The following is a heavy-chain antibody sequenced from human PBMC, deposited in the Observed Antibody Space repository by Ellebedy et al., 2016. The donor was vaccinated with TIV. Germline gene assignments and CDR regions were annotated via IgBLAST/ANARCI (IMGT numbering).Heavy chain of an antibody. Sequence: GESLKISCAASGFTFSGYAMSWVRQTPGKRLEWVSGINSRGGTTSYADSVKGRFTISRDNSKNTLYLQMNSLRADDTAIYYCAKGAYLNWFDPWGQGTLATVSS. CDR1: GFTFSGYA. J-gene: IGHJ5*02. CDR3: AKGAYLNWFDP. CDR2: INSRGGTT. V-gene: IGHV3-23*01.